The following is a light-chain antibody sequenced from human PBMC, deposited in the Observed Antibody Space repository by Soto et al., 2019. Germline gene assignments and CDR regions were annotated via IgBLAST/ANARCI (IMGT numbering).Light chain of an antibody. CDR1: SSDVGGYNY. Sequence: QSALTQPASVSGSPGQSITISCTGTSSDVGGYNYVSWYQQHPGKAPKLMIYEVSNRPSGVSNRFSGSKSGNTASLTISGLQAEDEADYYRGSWDSSLSAYAFGTGTKVTVL. CDR2: EVS. CDR3: GSWDSSLSAYA. J-gene: IGLJ1*01. V-gene: IGLV2-14*01.